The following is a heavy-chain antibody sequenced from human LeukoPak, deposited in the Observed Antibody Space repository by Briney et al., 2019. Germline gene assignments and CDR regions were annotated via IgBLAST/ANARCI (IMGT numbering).Heavy chain of an antibody. CDR2: INPNSGGT. D-gene: IGHD3-3*01. CDR3: ARMVNFYDFWSGYYSGSFDP. V-gene: IGHV1-2*02. CDR1: GYTFTGYY. Sequence: GASVKVSCKASGYTFTGYYMHWVRQAPGQGLEWMGWINPNSGGTNYAQKFQGRVTITADESTSTAYMELSSLRSEDTAVYYCARMVNFYDFWSGYYSGSFDPWGQGTLVTVSS. J-gene: IGHJ5*02.